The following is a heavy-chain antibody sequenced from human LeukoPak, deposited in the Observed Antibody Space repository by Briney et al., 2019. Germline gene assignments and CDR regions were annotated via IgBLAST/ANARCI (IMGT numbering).Heavy chain of an antibody. D-gene: IGHD2-15*01. CDR1: GYTFTSYD. V-gene: IGHV1-8*03. Sequence: GASVKVSCKASGYTFTSYDINWVRQATGQGLEWMGWMNPNSGNTGYAQKFQGRVTITADESTSTAYMELSSLRSEDTAVYYCARDHCSGGSCYGGGDYWGQGTLVTVSS. J-gene: IGHJ4*02. CDR2: MNPNSGNT. CDR3: ARDHCSGGSCYGGGDY.